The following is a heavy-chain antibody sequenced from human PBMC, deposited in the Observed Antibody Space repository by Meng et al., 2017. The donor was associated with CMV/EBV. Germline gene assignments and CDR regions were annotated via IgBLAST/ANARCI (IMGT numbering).Heavy chain of an antibody. V-gene: IGHV3-11*01. J-gene: IGHJ6*02. CDR3: ARCKAYGVWIGYYTTTYHVMDV. CDR1: GFTFSDYY. D-gene: IGHD3-3*01. CDR2: ISRSGDTI. Sequence: GGSLRLSCAASGFTFSDYYMTWIRQAPGKGLEWVSYISRSGDTIYYADSVKGRFTISRDNAKNSLYLQMNSLRAEDTALYYCARCKAYGVWIGYYTTTYHVMDVWGQGTSVTVSS.